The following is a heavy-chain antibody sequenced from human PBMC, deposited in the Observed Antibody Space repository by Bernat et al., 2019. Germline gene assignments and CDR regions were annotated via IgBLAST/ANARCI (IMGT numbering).Heavy chain of an antibody. D-gene: IGHD6-19*01. Sequence: QVQLQESGPGLVKPSETLSLTCTVSGGSLSSYYWSWIRQPPGKGLEWIGDIYYSGSTNYNPSLKSRVTISVDTSKNQFSLKLSSVTAADTAVYYCARVHSSGWYDAFDIWGQGTMVTVSS. J-gene: IGHJ3*02. CDR1: GGSLSSYY. CDR3: ARVHSSGWYDAFDI. V-gene: IGHV4-59*08. CDR2: IYYSGST.